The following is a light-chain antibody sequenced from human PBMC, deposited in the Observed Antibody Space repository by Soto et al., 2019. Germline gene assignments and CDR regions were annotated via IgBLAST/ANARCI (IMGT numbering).Light chain of an antibody. Sequence: EIVMTQSPATLSVSPGERATLSCRASQSVSSYLAWYQQNPGQAPRLLIYGASTRATGIPARFSGSGSGSDFTLTSLSLQSEDFADYYCRKNNNSSYTFGQGTKLEIK. CDR1: QSVSSY. V-gene: IGKV3-15*01. CDR3: RKNNNSSYT. J-gene: IGKJ2*01. CDR2: GAS.